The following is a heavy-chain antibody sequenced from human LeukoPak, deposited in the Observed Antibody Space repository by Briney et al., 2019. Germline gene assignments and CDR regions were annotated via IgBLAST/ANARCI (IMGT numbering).Heavy chain of an antibody. CDR2: ISGRDSNT. CDR1: GFTFSSYA. D-gene: IGHD4-23*01. J-gene: IGHJ4*02. Sequence: GGSLRLSCAASGFTFSSYAMSWVRQAPGKGLEWVSTISGRDSNTYYADSVNGRFTVSRDNSKNTLYLQVNSLRAEDTAVYYCARRSDYGGDGNDFDFWGQGTPVTVSS. CDR3: ARRSDYGGDGNDFDF. V-gene: IGHV3-23*01.